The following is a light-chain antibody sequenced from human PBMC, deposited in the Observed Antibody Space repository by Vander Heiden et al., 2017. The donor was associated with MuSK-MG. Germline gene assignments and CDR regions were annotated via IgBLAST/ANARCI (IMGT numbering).Light chain of an antibody. CDR2: DAS. CDR1: QSISSW. V-gene: IGKV1-5*01. CDR3: QQDNSYPRT. J-gene: IGKJ2*01. Sequence: SASVGDRVTITCRASQSISSWLAWYQQKPGKAPKLLIYDASSLESGVPSRFSCSGSGTEFTLTISSLQPDDFATYYCQQDNSYPRTFGQGTKLEIK.